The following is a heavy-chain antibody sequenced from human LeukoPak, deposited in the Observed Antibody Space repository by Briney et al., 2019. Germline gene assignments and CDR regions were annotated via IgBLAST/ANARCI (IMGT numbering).Heavy chain of an antibody. Sequence: SVKVSCKASGGTFSSYAISWVRQAPGQGLEWMGGIIPIFGTANYAQKFQGRVTITADKSTSTAYMELSSLRAEDTAVYYCAKSTQRLTATTVDLDYWGQGTLVTVSS. CDR3: AKSTQRLTATTVDLDY. CDR1: GGTFSSYA. J-gene: IGHJ4*02. D-gene: IGHD1-26*01. CDR2: IIPIFGTA. V-gene: IGHV1-69*06.